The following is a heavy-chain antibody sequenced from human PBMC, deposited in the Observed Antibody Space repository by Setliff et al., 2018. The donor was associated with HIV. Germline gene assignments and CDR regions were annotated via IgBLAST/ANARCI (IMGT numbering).Heavy chain of an antibody. J-gene: IGHJ4*01. Sequence: ALVKVSCKGSGDTFTSFAINWVRQAPGQGLEWLGRIIPVFGTANYAQKFQGRVTMTRNTSISTAYMELSSLRSGDTAVYYCARVYDSSGYSLSIPGYWGQGTLVTVSS. CDR1: GDTFTSFA. CDR2: IIPVFGTA. D-gene: IGHD3-22*01. V-gene: IGHV1-8*02. CDR3: ARVYDSSGYSLSIPGY.